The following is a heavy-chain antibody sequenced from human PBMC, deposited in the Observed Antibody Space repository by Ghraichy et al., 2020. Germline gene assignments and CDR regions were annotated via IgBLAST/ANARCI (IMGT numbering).Heavy chain of an antibody. D-gene: IGHD3-3*01. Sequence: ASVKVSFKASGYTFDNYGIGWVRQAPGQGLEWMGWISAYTGRTHYAQKFQDRVTMNTDTSTSTAHLELRSLSSDDTAVYYCARVGSGYADYWGRGTLVTVSS. CDR1: GYTFDNYG. J-gene: IGHJ4*02. CDR3: ARVGSGYADY. CDR2: ISAYTGRT. V-gene: IGHV1-18*01.